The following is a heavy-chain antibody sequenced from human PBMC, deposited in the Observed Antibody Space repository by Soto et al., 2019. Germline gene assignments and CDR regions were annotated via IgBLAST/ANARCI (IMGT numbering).Heavy chain of an antibody. CDR2: IYYSGST. J-gene: IGHJ4*02. CDR3: TRASHGRIIDY. Sequence: GLEWIGSIYYSGSTYYNPSLKSRVTVSVDTSKNHFSLKLSSVTAADTSVYYCTRASHGRIIDYWGQGTLVTVSS. V-gene: IGHV4-39*02.